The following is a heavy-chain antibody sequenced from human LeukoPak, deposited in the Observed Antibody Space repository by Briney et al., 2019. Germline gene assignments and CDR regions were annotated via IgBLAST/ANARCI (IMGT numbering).Heavy chain of an antibody. CDR3: ATPGDYYGSGSYSIIPFDY. J-gene: IGHJ4*02. D-gene: IGHD3-10*01. CDR2: FDPEDGET. V-gene: IGHV1-24*01. CDR1: GYTLTELS. Sequence: ASVKVSCKVSGYTLTELSMHWVRQAPGKGLEWMGGFDPEDGETIYAQKFQGRVTMTEDTSTDTAYMELSSLRSEDTAVYSCATPGDYYGSGSYSIIPFDYWGQGTLVTVSS.